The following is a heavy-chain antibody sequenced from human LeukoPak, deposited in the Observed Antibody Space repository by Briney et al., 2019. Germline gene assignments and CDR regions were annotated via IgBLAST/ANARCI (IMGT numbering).Heavy chain of an antibody. Sequence: PGGSLRLSCAASGFTFSSYAMSWVRQAPGKGLEWVSAISGSGGSTYYADSVKGRFTISRDNSKNTLYLQMNSLRAEDTAVYYCAKYSGYDFDAWYFVLWGRGTLVTVSS. V-gene: IGHV3-23*01. CDR1: GFTFSSYA. CDR3: AKYSGYDFDAWYFVL. J-gene: IGHJ2*01. CDR2: ISGSGGST. D-gene: IGHD5-12*01.